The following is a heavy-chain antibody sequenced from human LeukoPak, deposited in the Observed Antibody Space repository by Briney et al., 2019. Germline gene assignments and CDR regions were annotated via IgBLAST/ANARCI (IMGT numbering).Heavy chain of an antibody. Sequence: PGGSVRLSCAASGFTFSSYAMHWVRQAPGKGLEWVSAINGSGGSTYYADSVKGRVTISRDNSKNTLYLEMNSQKTEDTAVYYCAKDLWNGHRKGLYYYYGMDVWGKGTTVTVSS. CDR1: GFTFSSYA. CDR3: AKDLWNGHRKGLYYYYGMDV. J-gene: IGHJ6*04. D-gene: IGHD1-1*01. V-gene: IGHV3-23*01. CDR2: INGSGGST.